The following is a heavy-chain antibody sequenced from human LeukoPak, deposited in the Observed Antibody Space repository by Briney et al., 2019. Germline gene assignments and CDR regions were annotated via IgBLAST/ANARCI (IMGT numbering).Heavy chain of an antibody. J-gene: IGHJ4*02. CDR3: ARQLYCSGGSCYSAFDY. V-gene: IGHV3-30*04. CDR2: ISYDGSNK. D-gene: IGHD2-15*01. CDR1: GFTFSSYA. Sequence: PGGSLRLSCAASGFTFSSYAMHWVRQAPGKGLEWVAVISYDGSNKYYADSVKGRFTISRDNSKNTLYLQMNSLRAEDTAVYYCARQLYCSGGSCYSAFDYWGQGTLVTVSS.